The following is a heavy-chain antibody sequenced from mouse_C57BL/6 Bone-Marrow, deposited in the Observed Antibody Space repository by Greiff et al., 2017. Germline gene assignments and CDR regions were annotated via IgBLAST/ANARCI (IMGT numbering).Heavy chain of an antibody. D-gene: IGHD2-1*01. CDR3: VREYYGNSFAY. Sequence: EVHLVESGGGLVQPKGSLKLSCAASGFSFNTYAMNWVRQAPGKGLEWVARIRSKRNNYATYYADSVKDRFTISRDDSESMLYLQMNNLKTEDTAMYYCVREYYGNSFAYWGQGTLVTVSA. CDR2: IRSKRNNYAT. J-gene: IGHJ3*01. V-gene: IGHV10-1*01. CDR1: GFSFNTYA.